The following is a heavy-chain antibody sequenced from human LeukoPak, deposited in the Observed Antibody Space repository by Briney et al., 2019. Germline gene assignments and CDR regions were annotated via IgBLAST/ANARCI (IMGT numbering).Heavy chain of an antibody. CDR2: ISGSGGST. D-gene: IGHD5-12*01. Sequence: GGSLRLSCAASGFTFSSYAMSWVRQAPGKGLEWVSAISGSGGSTYYADSVKGRFAISRDNSKNTLYLQMDSLRAEDTAVYYCAKPPRGYVGYWGQGTLVTVSS. CDR3: AKPPRGYVGY. CDR1: GFTFSSYA. V-gene: IGHV3-23*01. J-gene: IGHJ4*02.